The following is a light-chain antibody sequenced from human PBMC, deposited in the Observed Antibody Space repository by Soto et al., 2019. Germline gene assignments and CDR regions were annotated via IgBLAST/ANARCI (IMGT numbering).Light chain of an antibody. CDR3: QQRSNWPLFT. CDR1: QSISTS. J-gene: IGKJ3*01. CDR2: DAS. V-gene: IGKV3-11*01. Sequence: EVVLTQSPVTLSLSPGERATLSCRASQSISTSLAWYQQKPGQAPRLLIYDASNRATGIPARFTGSGSGTDFTLTISSLEPEDFAVYYCQQRSNWPLFTFGPGTKVDIK.